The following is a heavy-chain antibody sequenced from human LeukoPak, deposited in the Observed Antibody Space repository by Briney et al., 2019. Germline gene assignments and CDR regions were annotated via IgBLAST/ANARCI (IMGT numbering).Heavy chain of an antibody. D-gene: IGHD5-18*01. CDR1: GFTFSSYG. CDR2: IWSDGNKK. J-gene: IGHJ4*02. Sequence: PGRSLRLFCAVSGFTFSSYGMQWVRQAPGKGLEWVAVIWSDGNKKYYADSVKGRSTISRDNSKNTLYLQMNSLRAEDTAVYYCARDHSAGRYYFDHWGQGTLVTVSS. V-gene: IGHV3-33*01. CDR3: ARDHSAGRYYFDH.